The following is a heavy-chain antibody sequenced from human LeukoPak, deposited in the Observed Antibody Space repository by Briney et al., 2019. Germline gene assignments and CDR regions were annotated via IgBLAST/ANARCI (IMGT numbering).Heavy chain of an antibody. J-gene: IGHJ6*03. CDR2: IYYSGST. Sequence: MSSETLSLTCTVSGGSIINYYWTWIRQPPGKGLEWIGHIYYSGSTNYNPSLNSRVTISVDTSKKQFSLKLTSVIAADTAVYYCARVAKHFRGGLSFYFMDVWGIGTTVTISS. D-gene: IGHD3-10*01. V-gene: IGHV4-59*01. CDR3: ARVAKHFRGGLSFYFMDV. CDR1: GGSIINYY.